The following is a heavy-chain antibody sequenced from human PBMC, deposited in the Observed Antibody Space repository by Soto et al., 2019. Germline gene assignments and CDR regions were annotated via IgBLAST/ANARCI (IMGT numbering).Heavy chain of an antibody. CDR3: ARVNPSKYQLPSDD. Sequence: XGSLRLSFAASGFTFSSYCMHWVRQAPGKGLEWVAVIWYDGSNKYYADSVKGRFTISRDNSKNTLYLQMNSLRAEDTAVYYCARVNPSKYQLPSDDWGQGTLVTVSS. CDR2: IWYDGSNK. V-gene: IGHV3-33*01. D-gene: IGHD2-2*01. J-gene: IGHJ4*02. CDR1: GFTFSSYC.